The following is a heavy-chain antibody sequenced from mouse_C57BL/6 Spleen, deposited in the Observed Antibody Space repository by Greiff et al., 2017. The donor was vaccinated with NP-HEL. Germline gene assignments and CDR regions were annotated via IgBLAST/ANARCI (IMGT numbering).Heavy chain of an antibody. CDR3: ARTGTGFSYYFDY. V-gene: IGHV3-6*01. CDR1: GYSITSGYY. Sequence: EVKLVESGPGLVKPSQSLSLTCSVTGYSITSGYYWNWIRQFPGNKLEWMGYISYDGSNNYNPSLKNRISITRDTSKNQFFLKLNSVTTEDTATYYCARTGTGFSYYFDYWGQGTTLTVSS. CDR2: ISYDGSN. D-gene: IGHD4-1*01. J-gene: IGHJ2*01.